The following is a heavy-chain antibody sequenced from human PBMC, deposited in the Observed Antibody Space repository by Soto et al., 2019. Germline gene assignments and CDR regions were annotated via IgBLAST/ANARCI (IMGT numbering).Heavy chain of an antibody. J-gene: IGHJ4*02. CDR1: GFIFSTYG. CDR2: IWYDGSDK. V-gene: IGHV3-33*01. D-gene: IGHD2-8*02. CDR3: ARASGPFDY. Sequence: QVQLVESGGGVVQPGRSLRLSCAASGFIFSTYGMHWVRQAPGKGLEWVAVIWYDGSDKYYADSVKGRFTISRDNSKNTRYLQLNSLRAEDTAVYYCARASGPFDYWGQGTLVTVSS.